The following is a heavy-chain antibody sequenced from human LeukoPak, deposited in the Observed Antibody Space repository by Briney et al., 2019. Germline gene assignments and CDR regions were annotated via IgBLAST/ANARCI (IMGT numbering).Heavy chain of an antibody. V-gene: IGHV4-34*01. CDR2: INQSGST. CDR3: ASDPDGY. CDR1: GGSFSGYY. Sequence: SETLSLTCAVYGGSFSGYYWSWIRQPPGKGLEWIGEINQSGSTNYNPSLKSRVTISVDTSKNQFSLKLSSVTAADTAVYYCASDPDGYWGQGTLVTVSS. J-gene: IGHJ4*02.